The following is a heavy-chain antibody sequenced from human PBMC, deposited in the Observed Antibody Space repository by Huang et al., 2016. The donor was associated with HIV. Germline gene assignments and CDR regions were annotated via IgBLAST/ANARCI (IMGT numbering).Heavy chain of an antibody. CDR2: IYPGDSDT. J-gene: IGHJ4*02. CDR1: GYNFDSYW. V-gene: IGHV5-51*01. Sequence: EVHLVQSGAEVKEPGESLKISCQASGYNFDSYWSGWVRQMPGKGLEWMGVIYPGDSDTRYDPSFQGQVTISADQSINTAYLQWSSLKASDTASCFCARQGLWLPPTDPFDYWGQGTPVTVSA. CDR3: ARQGLWLPPTDPFDY. D-gene: IGHD3-10*01.